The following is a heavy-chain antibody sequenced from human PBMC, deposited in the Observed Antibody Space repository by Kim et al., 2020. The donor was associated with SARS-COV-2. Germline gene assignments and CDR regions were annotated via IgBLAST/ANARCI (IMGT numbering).Heavy chain of an antibody. Sequence: GGSLRLSCAASGFTFSSYAMSWVLQAPGKGLEWVSAISGSGGSTYYADSVKGRFTISRDNSKNTLYLQMNSLIAEDTTVYYCAKVRAVARGYFDYWGQGTLVTVSS. CDR2: ISGSGGST. V-gene: IGHV3-23*01. CDR3: AKVRAVARGYFDY. J-gene: IGHJ4*02. D-gene: IGHD3-10*01. CDR1: GFTFSSYA.